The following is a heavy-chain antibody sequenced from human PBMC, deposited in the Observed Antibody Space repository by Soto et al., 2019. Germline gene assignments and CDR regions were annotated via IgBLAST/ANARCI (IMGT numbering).Heavy chain of an antibody. CDR2: ITPSGGST. J-gene: IGHJ3*02. CDR1: GYTFTSYY. Sequence: QVQLVQSGAEVKKPGASVKVSCKASGYTFTSYYMHWVRQAPGQGLEWMGIITPSGGSTSSAQKFRGGVTMTSDTSTSTVYMELGSLRSEDSAVYYCARAAPHYARDAIDIWGQGTMVTVSS. V-gene: IGHV1-46*01. CDR3: ARAAPHYARDAIDI. D-gene: IGHD3-16*01.